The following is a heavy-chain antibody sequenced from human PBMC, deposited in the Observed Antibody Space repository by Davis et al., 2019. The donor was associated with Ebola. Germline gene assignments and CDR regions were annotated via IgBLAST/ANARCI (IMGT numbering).Heavy chain of an antibody. CDR2: ISSSSSTI. CDR3: ARILRSGWYYYFDY. J-gene: IGHJ4*02. Sequence: GESLKISCAASGFTFSSYSMNWVRQAPGKGLEWVSYISSSSSTIYYADSVKGRFTISRDNAKNSLYLQMNSLRAEDTAVYYCARILRSGWYYYFDYWGQGTLVTVSS. D-gene: IGHD6-19*01. CDR1: GFTFSSYS. V-gene: IGHV3-48*01.